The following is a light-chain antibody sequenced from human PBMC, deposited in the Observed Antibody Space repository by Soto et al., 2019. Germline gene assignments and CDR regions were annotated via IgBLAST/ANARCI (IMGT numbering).Light chain of an antibody. Sequence: QSVLTQPASVSGSPGQSITISCTGTSSDVGGYNYVSWYQQHPGKAPKLMIYDVSNRPSGISNRFSGSKSGNTASLTISGLQAEDEADYYGSSYTGSSTYVFGTGTKVTVL. CDR2: DVS. J-gene: IGLJ1*01. CDR3: SSYTGSSTYV. V-gene: IGLV2-14*01. CDR1: SSDVGGYNY.